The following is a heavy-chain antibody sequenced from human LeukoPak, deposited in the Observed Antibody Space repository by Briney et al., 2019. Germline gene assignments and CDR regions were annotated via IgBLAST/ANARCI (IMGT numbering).Heavy chain of an antibody. CDR1: GASISSYY. Sequence: SETLSVTCTVSGASISSYYWSWIRQPPGKGLEWIGYIYYSGTTKYNPSLKSRVTISVDTSKNQFSLKLSSVTAADTAVYYCARDDSSGYIYFRHWGQGTLVTVSS. CDR3: ARDDSSGYIYFRH. V-gene: IGHV4-59*01. J-gene: IGHJ1*01. D-gene: IGHD3-22*01. CDR2: IYYSGTT.